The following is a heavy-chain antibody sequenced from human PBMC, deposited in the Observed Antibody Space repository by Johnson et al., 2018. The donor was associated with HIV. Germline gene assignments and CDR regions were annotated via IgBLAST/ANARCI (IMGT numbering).Heavy chain of an antibody. CDR2: INWDGGST. J-gene: IGHJ3*02. V-gene: IGHV3-20*04. CDR1: GFTFDDYG. Sequence: VQLVESGGGVVRPGGSLRLSCAASGFTFDDYGMSWVRQAPGQGLEWVSGINWDGGSTGYADSVKGRFTISRDNAKNSLYLQMNSLRAEDTALYYCARDVRGYYDSSGYTYLDAFDIWGQGTMVTVSS. D-gene: IGHD3-22*01. CDR3: ARDVRGYYDSSGYTYLDAFDI.